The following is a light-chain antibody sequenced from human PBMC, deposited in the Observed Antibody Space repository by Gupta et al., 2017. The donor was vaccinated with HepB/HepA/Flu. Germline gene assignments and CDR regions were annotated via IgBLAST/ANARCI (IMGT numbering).Light chain of an antibody. CDR2: GAS. CDR3: QQYGSSPLA. V-gene: IGKV3-20*01. Sequence: EIVLTQSPGTLSLSPGERATLSCRASQSVSSSYLAWYQQKPGQAPRLLIYGASSRATGIPDRCSGSGSGKDFTLTISRLEPEDFAVYYCQQYGSSPLAFGQGTKVEIK. J-gene: IGKJ1*01. CDR1: QSVSSSY.